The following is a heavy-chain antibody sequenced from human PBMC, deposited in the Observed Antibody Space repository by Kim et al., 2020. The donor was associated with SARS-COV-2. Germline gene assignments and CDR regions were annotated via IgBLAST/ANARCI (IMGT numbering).Heavy chain of an antibody. CDR2: ISWNSGSI. Sequence: GGSLRLSCAASGFTFDAYAMHWVRQAPGKGLEWVPGISWNSGSIGYADSVKGRFTISRDNAKNSLYLQMNSLRAEDTALYYCPKGRIAVAGTGDHFDYWGQGTLVTVST. J-gene: IGHJ4*02. V-gene: IGHV3-9*01. CDR3: PKGRIAVAGTGDHFDY. CDR1: GFTFDAYA. D-gene: IGHD6-19*01.